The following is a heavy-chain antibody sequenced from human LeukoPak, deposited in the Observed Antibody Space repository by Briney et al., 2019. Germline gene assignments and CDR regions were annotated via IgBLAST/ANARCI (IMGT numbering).Heavy chain of an antibody. J-gene: IGHJ4*02. Sequence: ASVKVSCKASGYTFTGYYMHWVRQAPGQGLEWMGWINPNSGGINYAQKFQGRVTMTRDTSISTAYMELSRLRSDDTAVYYCAKGPQYYDILTGYFSPIDYWGQGTLVTVSS. CDR2: INPNSGGI. CDR3: AKGPQYYDILTGYFSPIDY. D-gene: IGHD3-9*01. V-gene: IGHV1-2*02. CDR1: GYTFTGYY.